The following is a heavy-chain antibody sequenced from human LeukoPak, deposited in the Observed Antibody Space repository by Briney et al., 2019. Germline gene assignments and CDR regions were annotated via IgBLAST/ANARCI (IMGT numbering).Heavy chain of an antibody. CDR3: ASYVLGDAFDL. D-gene: IGHD3-3*02. CDR2: ISSSGSTI. CDR1: GFTFSSYE. Sequence: PGGSLRLSCAASGFTFSSYEMNWVRQAPGKGLEWVSYISSSGSTIYYADSVKGRFTISRDNSKNTLYLQMNSLRAEDTAVYHCASYVLGDAFDLWGQGTMVTVSS. J-gene: IGHJ3*01. V-gene: IGHV3-48*03.